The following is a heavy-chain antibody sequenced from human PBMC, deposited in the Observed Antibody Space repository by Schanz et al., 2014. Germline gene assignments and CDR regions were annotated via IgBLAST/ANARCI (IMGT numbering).Heavy chain of an antibody. V-gene: IGHV3-33*08. Sequence: VQLVESGGGLVQPGRSLRLSCAASGFNFSSYGMHWVRQAPGKGLEWVAVMWNDGIKTHYADSVKGRFTTSRDNGKKSMYLQMNSLRAEDTAVYYCARLDSSSWYPRYWGQGTLVTVSS. J-gene: IGHJ4*02. CDR1: GFNFSSYG. CDR2: MWNDGIKT. D-gene: IGHD6-13*01. CDR3: ARLDSSSWYPRY.